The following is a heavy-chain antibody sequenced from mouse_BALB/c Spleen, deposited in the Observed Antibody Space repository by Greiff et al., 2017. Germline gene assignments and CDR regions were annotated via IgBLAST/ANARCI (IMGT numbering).Heavy chain of an antibody. CDR2: ISDGGSCT. D-gene: IGHD1-2*01. CDR3: ARDRTTATSYAMDY. V-gene: IGHV5-4*02. CDR1: GFTFSDYY. Sequence: EVKLMESGGGLVKPGGSLKLSCAASGFTFSDYYMYWVRQTPEKRLEWVATISDGGSCTYYPDSVKGQFTISRDNAKNNLYLQMSSLKSEDTAMYYCARDRTTATSYAMDYWGQGTSVTVSS. J-gene: IGHJ4*01.